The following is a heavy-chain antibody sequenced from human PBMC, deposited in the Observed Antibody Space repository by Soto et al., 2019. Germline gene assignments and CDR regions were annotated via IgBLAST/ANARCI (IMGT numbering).Heavy chain of an antibody. Sequence: GGSLRLSCEVSGFTFSAYWMHWVRQVPGKGLIWVSRISDDGSTTTYADSVKGRFTISKDNAKNTLYLQMNSLRADDTGLYYCTRGPRVSSTGTGAHWGQGTLVTVSS. CDR3: TRGPRVSSTGTGAH. J-gene: IGHJ4*02. V-gene: IGHV3-74*01. CDR2: ISDDGSTT. CDR1: GFTFSAYW. D-gene: IGHD1-1*01.